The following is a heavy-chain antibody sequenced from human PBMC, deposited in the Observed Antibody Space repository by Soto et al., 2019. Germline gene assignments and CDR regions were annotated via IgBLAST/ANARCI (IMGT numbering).Heavy chain of an antibody. CDR2: IRSKAYGGTT. D-gene: IGHD3-3*01. CDR1: GFTFGDYA. CDR3: TRGYDFWSGYYLYYGMDV. J-gene: IGHJ6*02. V-gene: IGHV3-49*03. Sequence: GGSLRLSCTASGFTFGDYAMSWFRQAPGKGLEWVGFIRSKAYGGTTEYAASVKGRFTISRDDSKSIAYLQMNSLKTEDTAVYYCTRGYDFWSGYYLYYGMDVWGQGTTVTVSS.